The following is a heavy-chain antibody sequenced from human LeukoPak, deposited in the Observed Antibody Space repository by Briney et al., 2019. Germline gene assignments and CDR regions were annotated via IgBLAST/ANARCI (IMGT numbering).Heavy chain of an antibody. J-gene: IGHJ4*02. CDR1: GYTLTELS. V-gene: IGHV1-24*01. CDR3: ATDAGIAAASRVFDY. CDR2: FDPEDGET. Sequence: ASVKVSCKVSGYTLTELSMHWVRQAPGKGLERMGGFDPEDGETIYAQKFQGRVTMTEDTSTDTAYMELSSLRSEDTAVYYCATDAGIAAASRVFDYWGQGTLVTVSS. D-gene: IGHD6-13*01.